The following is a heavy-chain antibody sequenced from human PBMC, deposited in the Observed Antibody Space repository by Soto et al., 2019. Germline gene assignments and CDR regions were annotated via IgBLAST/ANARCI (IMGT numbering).Heavy chain of an antibody. CDR1: GFTFSSYA. V-gene: IGHV3-30-3*01. CDR3: ARGYLDY. J-gene: IGHJ4*01. CDR2: ISYDGSNK. Sequence: AGGSLRLSCAASGFTFSSYAMHWVRQAPGKGLEWVAVISYDGSNKYYADSVKGRFTISRDNSKNTLYLQMNSLRAEDTAVYYCARGYLDYWGHGTLVTVSS.